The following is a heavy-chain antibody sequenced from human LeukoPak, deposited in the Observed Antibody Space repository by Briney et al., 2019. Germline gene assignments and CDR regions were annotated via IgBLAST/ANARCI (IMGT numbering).Heavy chain of an antibody. CDR1: GGSISRYY. J-gene: IGHJ4*02. Sequence: NPSDTLSLTCTVSGGSISRYYWSWIRQPPGKGLDWIGYIYYSGSTNYNPSLKSRVTISVDTSKNQFSLKLNSVTAADTAVYYCARRDSSSCIDYWGQGTLVTVSS. V-gene: IGHV4-59*08. D-gene: IGHD6-13*01. CDR2: IYYSGST. CDR3: ARRDSSSCIDY.